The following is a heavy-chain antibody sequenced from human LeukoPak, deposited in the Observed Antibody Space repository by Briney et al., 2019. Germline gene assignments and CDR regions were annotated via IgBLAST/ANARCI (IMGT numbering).Heavy chain of an antibody. Sequence: PGRSLRLSCAASGFTFSSYAMPWVRQAPGKGLEWVAVISYDGSNKYYADSVRGRFTLSRDNFKNTLFLQMDSLRPDDTAVYYCARSLGKTVPTAWENWLDPWGQGTLVTVSS. D-gene: IGHD2-2*01. V-gene: IGHV3-30-3*01. CDR1: GFTFSSYA. CDR2: ISYDGSNK. J-gene: IGHJ5*02. CDR3: ARSLGKTVPTAWENWLDP.